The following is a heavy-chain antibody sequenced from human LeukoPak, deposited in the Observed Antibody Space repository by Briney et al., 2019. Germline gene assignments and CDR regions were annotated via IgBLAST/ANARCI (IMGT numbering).Heavy chain of an antibody. D-gene: IGHD5-18*01. CDR2: IQQDGSAK. V-gene: IGHV3-7*04. CDR3: ARGAWIPEY. J-gene: IGHJ4*02. Sequence: GGSLRLSCAVSGFNFSNYWMTWVRQAPGKGLEWVANIQQDGSAKVYVDSVKGRFTISRDNAKNSLFLQMNSLRDEDTAVYYCARGAWIPEYWGQGTLVTVSS. CDR1: GFNFSNYW.